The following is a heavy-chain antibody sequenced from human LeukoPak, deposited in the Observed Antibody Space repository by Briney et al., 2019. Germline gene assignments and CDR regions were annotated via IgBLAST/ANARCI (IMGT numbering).Heavy chain of an antibody. D-gene: IGHD2-2*02. Sequence: SETLSLTCAVYGGSFSDYCWSWIRQPPGKGLEWIGEINHSGSTNYNPSLKSRVTISVDTSKNQFSLKLSSVTAADTAVYYCARGPRVVPAAITYWGQGTLVTVSS. CDR1: GGSFSDYC. CDR3: ARGPRVVPAAITY. V-gene: IGHV4-34*01. CDR2: INHSGST. J-gene: IGHJ4*02.